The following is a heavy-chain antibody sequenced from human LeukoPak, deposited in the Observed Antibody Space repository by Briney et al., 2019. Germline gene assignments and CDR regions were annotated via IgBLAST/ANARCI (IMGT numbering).Heavy chain of an antibody. Sequence: GGSLRLSCAASGFTSSSYWMHWVRQVPGKGLVWVSRISGDGTARNYADSVKGRFTISRDDAKNTVDLQMNSLRGEDTAVYYCVRGRGSYGWFDPWGQGTLLNVSS. CDR2: ISGDGTAR. CDR1: GFTSSSYW. J-gene: IGHJ5*02. D-gene: IGHD3-10*01. V-gene: IGHV3-74*01. CDR3: VRGRGSYGWFDP.